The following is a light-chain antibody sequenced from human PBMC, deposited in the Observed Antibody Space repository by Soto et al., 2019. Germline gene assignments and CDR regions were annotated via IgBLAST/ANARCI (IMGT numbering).Light chain of an antibody. CDR1: QSVSSN. V-gene: IGKV3-15*01. Sequence: EIVMTQSPATLSVSPGERATLSCRASQSVSSNLAWYQQKPGQAPRLLIYGASTRATGIPARFSGSGSGTEFTLTISRLQSEDFAVYYCQQYNNWPQLTFGGGTNVEIK. CDR3: QQYNNWPQLT. J-gene: IGKJ4*01. CDR2: GAS.